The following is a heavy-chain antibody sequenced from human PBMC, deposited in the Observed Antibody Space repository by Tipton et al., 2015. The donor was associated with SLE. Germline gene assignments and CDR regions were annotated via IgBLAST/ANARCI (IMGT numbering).Heavy chain of an antibody. CDR3: ARLGQLANVGGSTYYHPLDV. V-gene: IGHV4-4*08. CDR1: GGSINSRY. D-gene: IGHD6-6*01. CDR2: FYGGST. J-gene: IGHJ6*02. Sequence: TLSLTCTVSGGSINSRYWSWIRQPPGKGLEWIGYFYGGSTSYNPSLRGRVTISGDTSKNQFSLTLNSVTAADTAVYYCARLGQLANVGGSTYYHPLDVWGQGTTVTVSS.